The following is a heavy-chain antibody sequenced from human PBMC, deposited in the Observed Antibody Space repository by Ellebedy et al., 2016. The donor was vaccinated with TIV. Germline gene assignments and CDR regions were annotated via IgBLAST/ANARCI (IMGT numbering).Heavy chain of an antibody. V-gene: IGHV3-23*01. Sequence: PGGSLRLSCAASGFIFSDYAMTWVRQAPGQGLEWVSVISGPGITTHYADSVKGRFTISSDNSKNMLYLQMNSLTADDTALYYCAKSTEHTIQYQKGMDVWGQGTTVTVSS. CDR3: AKSTEHTIQYQKGMDV. CDR1: GFIFSDYA. J-gene: IGHJ6*02. CDR2: ISGPGITT. D-gene: IGHD3-3*01.